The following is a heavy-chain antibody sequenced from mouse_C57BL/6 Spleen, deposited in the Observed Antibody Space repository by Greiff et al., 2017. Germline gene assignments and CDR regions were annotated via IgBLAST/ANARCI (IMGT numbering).Heavy chain of an antibody. CDR2: ISSGGSYT. CDR3: ARLNWDVRYFEV. J-gene: IGHJ1*03. D-gene: IGHD4-1*01. Sequence: EVKVVESGGDLVKPGGSLKLSCAASGFTFSSYGMSWVRQTPDKRLEWVATISSGGSYTYYPDSVKGRFTISRDNAKNTLYLQMSSLKSEDTAMYYCARLNWDVRYFEVWGTGTTVTVSS. V-gene: IGHV5-6*01. CDR1: GFTFSSYG.